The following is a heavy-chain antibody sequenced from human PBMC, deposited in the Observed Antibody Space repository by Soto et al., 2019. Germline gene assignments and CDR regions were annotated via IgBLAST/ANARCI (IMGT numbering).Heavy chain of an antibody. CDR3: ARDRRTYYYYGMDV. J-gene: IGHJ6*02. V-gene: IGHV4-31*03. Sequence: SETLSLTCTVSGGSISSGGYYWSWIRQHPGKGLEWIGYIYYSGSTYYNPSLKSRVTISVDTSKNQFSLKLSSVTAADTAAYYCARDRRTYYYYGMDVWGQGTTVTVSS. CDR1: GGSISSGGYY. CDR2: IYYSGST.